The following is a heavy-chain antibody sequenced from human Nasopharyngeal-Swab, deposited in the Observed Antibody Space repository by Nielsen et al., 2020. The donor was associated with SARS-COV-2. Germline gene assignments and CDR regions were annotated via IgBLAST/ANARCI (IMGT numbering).Heavy chain of an antibody. CDR3: ARRMYYYDSSGYSVVRYFDY. CDR2: IYHSGST. CDR1: GGSISSSNW. Sequence: SETLCLTCAVSGGSISSSNWWRWVSQHPGKGLEWIGEIYHSGSTNYNPSLKSRVTISVDKSKNQFSLKLSSVTAADTAVYYCARRMYYYDSSGYSVVRYFDYWGQGTLVTVSS. D-gene: IGHD3-22*01. V-gene: IGHV4-4*02. J-gene: IGHJ4*02.